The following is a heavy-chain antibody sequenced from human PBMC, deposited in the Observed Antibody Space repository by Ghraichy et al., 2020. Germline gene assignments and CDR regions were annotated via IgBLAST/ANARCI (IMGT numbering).Heavy chain of an antibody. Sequence: LSLTCVASGFTFSNYSMNWVRQAPGKGLEWVSFISSSSTTIYYADSVKGRFTISRDNAKHSVYLQMNSLRAEDTAVYYCARDREQLWFGPADYWGPGTLFTVSS. J-gene: IGHJ4*02. D-gene: IGHD3-10*01. CDR1: GFTFSNYS. CDR3: ARDREQLWFGPADY. CDR2: ISSSSTTI. V-gene: IGHV3-48*01.